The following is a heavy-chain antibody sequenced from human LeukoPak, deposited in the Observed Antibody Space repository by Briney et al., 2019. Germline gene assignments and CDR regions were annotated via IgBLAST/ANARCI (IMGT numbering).Heavy chain of an antibody. CDR3: ALRKWDRDPYYFDF. D-gene: IGHD1-26*01. V-gene: IGHV1-2*02. CDR2: INPKNGDT. J-gene: IGHJ4*02. Sequence: GASVKVSCKTSGYIFTGYHMNWVRQAPGQGPEWMGWINPKNGDTNYAQKFQGRVTMTRDTSISTAYLDVRWLTSDDTAVYFCALRKWDRDPYYFDFWGQGTLVTVSS. CDR1: GYIFTGYH.